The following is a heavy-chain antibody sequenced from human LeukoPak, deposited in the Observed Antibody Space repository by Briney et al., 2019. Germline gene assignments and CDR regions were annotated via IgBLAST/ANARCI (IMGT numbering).Heavy chain of an antibody. CDR3: ARAVYYYDSSGTHAAFDI. CDR1: GFTFSSYW. J-gene: IGHJ3*02. Sequence: GGSLRLSCAASGFTFSSYWMSWVRQAPGKGLEWVANIKQDGSEKYYVDSVKGRFTISRDNAKNSLYLQMNSLRAEDTAVYYCARAVYYYDSSGTHAAFDIWGQGTMVTVSS. D-gene: IGHD3-22*01. CDR2: IKQDGSEK. V-gene: IGHV3-7*01.